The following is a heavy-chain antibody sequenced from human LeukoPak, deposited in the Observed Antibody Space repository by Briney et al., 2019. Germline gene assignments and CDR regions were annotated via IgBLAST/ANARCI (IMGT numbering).Heavy chain of an antibody. D-gene: IGHD2-15*01. CDR3: ARASVGYCSGGSCYPGVY. J-gene: IGHJ4*02. V-gene: IGHV1-2*02. CDR1: GYTFTAYY. CDR2: INPNSGGT. Sequence: ASVKVSCKASGYTFTAYYMLWVRQAPGQGLEWLGWINPNSGGTNYAQRFQGRVTMTRDTSISTAYMELSRLRSDDTAVYYCARASVGYCSGGSCYPGVYWGQGTLVTVSS.